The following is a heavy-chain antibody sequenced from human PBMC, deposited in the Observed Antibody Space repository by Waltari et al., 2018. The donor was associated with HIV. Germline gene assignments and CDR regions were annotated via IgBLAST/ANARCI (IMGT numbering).Heavy chain of an antibody. CDR1: GFSLRTTGMC. D-gene: IGHD3-10*02. CDR3: ARVKYFYVSREYFFDY. J-gene: IGHJ4*02. V-gene: IGHV2-70*01. Sequence: QVTLRESGPALVKPTQTLTLTCTFAGFSLRTTGMCVSWIRQPPGKALEWLALIDWADDKYYSTSLRSRLTISKDTTKNQAVLTVTNLDPMDTGTYYCARVKYFYVSREYFFDYWGQGIMVTVSS. CDR2: IDWADDK.